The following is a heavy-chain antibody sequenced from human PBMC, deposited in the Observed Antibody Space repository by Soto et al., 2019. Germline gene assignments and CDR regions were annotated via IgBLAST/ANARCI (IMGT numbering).Heavy chain of an antibody. CDR3: ARGFCTTTTCLVGDF. CDR1: GYTFTRYY. D-gene: IGHD2-2*01. V-gene: IGHV1-46*01. Sequence: ASVKVSCKSSGYTFTRYYMHWVRQAPGQGLEWMGMINPSGGSTNYAQRFQGRVTMTRDTSTSTVYMDLSDLRSEDTAVYYCARGFCTTTTCLVGDFWGQGTLVTVSS. J-gene: IGHJ4*02. CDR2: INPSGGST.